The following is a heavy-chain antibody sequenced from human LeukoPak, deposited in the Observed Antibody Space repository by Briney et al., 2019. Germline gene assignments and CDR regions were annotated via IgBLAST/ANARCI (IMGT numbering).Heavy chain of an antibody. J-gene: IGHJ5*02. Sequence: SETLSLTCAVYGGSFSCYYWSWIRQPPGKGLEWIGEINHSGSTNYNPSLKSRVTISVDTSKNQFSLKLISVTAADTAVYYCATQDRYGSINWFDPWGQGTLVTVSS. CDR1: GGSFSCYY. CDR2: INHSGST. V-gene: IGHV4-34*01. D-gene: IGHD6-13*01. CDR3: ATQDRYGSINWFDP.